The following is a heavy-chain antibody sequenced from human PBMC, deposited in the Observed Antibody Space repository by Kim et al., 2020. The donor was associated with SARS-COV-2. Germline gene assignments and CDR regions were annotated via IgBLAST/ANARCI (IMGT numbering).Heavy chain of an antibody. CDR2: K. Sequence: KYYADAVKARFTISRDNSKSTLYLQMNSLRAEDTAVYYCARDLSGYYGMDVWGQGTTVTVSS. J-gene: IGHJ6*02. V-gene: IGHV3-33*01. D-gene: IGHD3-10*01. CDR3: ARDLSGYYGMDV.